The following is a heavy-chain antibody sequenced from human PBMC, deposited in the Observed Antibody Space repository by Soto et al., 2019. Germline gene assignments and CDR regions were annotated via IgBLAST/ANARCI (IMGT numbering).Heavy chain of an antibody. CDR3: AKDTYYHDSTGYYVFDY. D-gene: IGHD3-22*01. J-gene: IGHJ4*02. Sequence: QVELVESWGGVVQPGRSLRLSCAASGSTFRSYGMHWVRQAPGKGLEWVAAISYDGSNKNYVDSVKGRFTISRDNSENTLHLQMNSLRAEDAAVYYCAKDTYYHDSTGYYVFDYWGQGTLVTVSS. CDR2: ISYDGSNK. CDR1: GSTFRSYG. V-gene: IGHV3-30*18.